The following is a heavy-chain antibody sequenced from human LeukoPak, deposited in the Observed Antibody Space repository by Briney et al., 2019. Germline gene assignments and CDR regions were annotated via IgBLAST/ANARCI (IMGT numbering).Heavy chain of an antibody. CDR2: IKSKTDGGTT. CDR3: TTRGGASNYYDSSGYGDY. J-gene: IGHJ4*02. Sequence: GGSLRLSCAASGFTFSNAWMSWVRQAPGKGLEWVGRIKSKTDGGTTDYAAPVKGRFTISRDDSKNTLYLQMNSLKTEDTAVYYCTTRGGASNYYDSSGYGDYWGRGTLVTVSS. D-gene: IGHD3-22*01. V-gene: IGHV3-15*01. CDR1: GFTFSNAW.